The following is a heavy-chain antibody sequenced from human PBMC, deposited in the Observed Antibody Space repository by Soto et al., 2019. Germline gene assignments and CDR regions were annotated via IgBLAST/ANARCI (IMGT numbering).Heavy chain of an antibody. Sequence: ASVKVSCKASGGTFSSYTISWVRQAPGQGLEWMGRIIPILGIANYAQKFQGRVTITADKSTSTAYMELSSLRSEDTAVYYCATLLTTVTTERSYWGQGTLVTVSS. CDR1: GGTFSSYT. D-gene: IGHD4-17*01. CDR3: ATLLTTVTTERSY. J-gene: IGHJ4*02. CDR2: IIPILGIA. V-gene: IGHV1-69*02.